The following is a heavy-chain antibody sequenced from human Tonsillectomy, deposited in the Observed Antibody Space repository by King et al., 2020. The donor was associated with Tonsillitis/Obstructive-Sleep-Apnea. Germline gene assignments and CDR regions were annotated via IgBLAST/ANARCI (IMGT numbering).Heavy chain of an antibody. Sequence: TLKESGPTLVKPTQTLTLTCTFSGFSLSTGGVGVGWIRQPPGKALEWLALIYWDDDKRYSPSLKSWLTITKDTSKNQVVLTMTNMDPVDTATYYCARGSYKSDAFDIWGQGTMVTVSS. CDR3: ARGSYKSDAFDI. CDR1: GFSLSTGGVG. D-gene: IGHD3-10*01. J-gene: IGHJ3*02. CDR2: IYWDDDK. V-gene: IGHV2-5*02.